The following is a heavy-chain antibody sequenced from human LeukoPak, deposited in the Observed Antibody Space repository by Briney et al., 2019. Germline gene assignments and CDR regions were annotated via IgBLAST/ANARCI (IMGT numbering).Heavy chain of an antibody. V-gene: IGHV3-11*05. CDR2: ISSSSSYT. D-gene: IGHD5/OR15-5a*01. J-gene: IGHJ5*02. Sequence: GGSLRLSCAASGFTFSNYYMSWIRQAPGKGLEWVSYISSSSSYTNYADSVKGRFTISRDNAKNSLYLQMNSLRAEDTAVYYCARGQSVYDNWFDPWGQGTLVTVSS. CDR3: ARGQSVYDNWFDP. CDR1: GFTFSNYY.